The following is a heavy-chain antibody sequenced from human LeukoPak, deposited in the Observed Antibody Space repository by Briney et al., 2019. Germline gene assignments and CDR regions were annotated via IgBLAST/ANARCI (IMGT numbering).Heavy chain of an antibody. CDR1: GYSFISQD. CDR3: DTRGH. Sequence: GESLKISCKASGYSFISQDINWMRQMPGKGLEWMGKIQPSDSSTDYNPPFQGHVTFSVDKSITTAYLHWSSLEASDTAMYYCDTRGHWRHGTLVTVSS. V-gene: IGHV5-10-1*01. CDR2: IQPSDSST. D-gene: IGHD3-10*01. J-gene: IGHJ4*01.